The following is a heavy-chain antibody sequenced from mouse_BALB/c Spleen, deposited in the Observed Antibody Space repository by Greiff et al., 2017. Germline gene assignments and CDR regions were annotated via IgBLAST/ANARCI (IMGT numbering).Heavy chain of an antibody. CDR2: IWSDGST. V-gene: IGHV2-6-7*01. CDR3: ARGGDYYGSSYPMDY. J-gene: IGHJ4*01. Sequence: VQLVESGPGLVAPSQSLSITCTVSGFSLTGYGVNWVRQPPGKGLEWLGMIWSDGSTDYNSALKSRLSISKDNSKRQVFLKMNSLQTDDTARYYCARGGDYYGSSYPMDYWGQGTSVTVSS. D-gene: IGHD1-1*01. CDR1: GFSLTGYG.